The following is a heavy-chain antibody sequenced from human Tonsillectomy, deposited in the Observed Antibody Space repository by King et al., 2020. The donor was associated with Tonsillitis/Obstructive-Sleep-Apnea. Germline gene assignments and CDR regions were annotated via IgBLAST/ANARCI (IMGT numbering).Heavy chain of an antibody. CDR3: ARGRRVADSTYTNYYYYMDV. CDR2: VSHSGST. Sequence: VQLQQWGAGLLKPSETLSLTCAVYGGSFSGHYWSWIRQPPGKGLEWIGEVSHSGSTHSNPSLKSRVSMSVDTSKNQFSLRLSSLTAAETAVYYCARGRRVADSTYTNYYYYMDVWGKGTTVTLSS. D-gene: IGHD4-11*01. CDR1: GGSFSGHY. V-gene: IGHV4-34*01. J-gene: IGHJ6*03.